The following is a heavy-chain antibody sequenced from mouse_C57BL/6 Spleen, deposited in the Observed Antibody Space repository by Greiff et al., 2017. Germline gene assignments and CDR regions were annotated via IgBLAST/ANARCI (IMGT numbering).Heavy chain of an antibody. J-gene: IGHJ2*01. D-gene: IGHD2-1*01. Sequence: VQLQQSGPELVKPGDSVKISCKASGYSFTGYFMNWVMQSHGKSLEWIGRINPYNGDTFYNQKFKGKATLTVDKSSSTAHMELRSLPSEDSAVYYCANGNYLDYWGQGTTLTGSS. CDR2: INPYNGDT. CDR3: ANGNYLDY. CDR1: GYSFTGYF. V-gene: IGHV1-20*01.